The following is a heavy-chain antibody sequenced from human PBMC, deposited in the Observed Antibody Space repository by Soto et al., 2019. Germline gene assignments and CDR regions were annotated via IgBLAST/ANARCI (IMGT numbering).Heavy chain of an antibody. CDR1: GFTFSSYE. J-gene: IGHJ6*02. CDR3: ARDLHVGIAAAGNYYCYGMDV. V-gene: IGHV3-48*03. Sequence: EVQLVESWGGLVQPGGSLRLSCAASGFTFSSYEMNWVRQAPGKGLEWVSYISSSGSTIYYADFVKSRFTISRDKAKNSLHLQMNSMRDEDTAVYYCARDLHVGIAAAGNYYCYGMDVWGQGTTVTVSS. D-gene: IGHD6-13*01. CDR2: ISSSGSTI.